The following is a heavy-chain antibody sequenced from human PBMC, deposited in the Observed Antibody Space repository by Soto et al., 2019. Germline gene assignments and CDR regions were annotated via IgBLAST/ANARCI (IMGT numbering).Heavy chain of an antibody. Sequence: EVQMLESGGGLVQPGGSLRLSCAASGFTFSSYAMRWVRQAPGKGLEWVSAISGSGGSTYYADSVKGRFTISRDNSKNTLYLQMNSLRAEDTAVYYCARRGSGSYYDYRGQGTLVTVSS. D-gene: IGHD1-26*01. V-gene: IGHV3-23*01. CDR1: GFTFSSYA. CDR2: ISGSGGST. J-gene: IGHJ4*02. CDR3: ARRGSGSYYDY.